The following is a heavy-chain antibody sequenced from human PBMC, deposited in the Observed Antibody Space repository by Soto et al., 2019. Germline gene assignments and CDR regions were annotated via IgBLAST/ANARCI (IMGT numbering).Heavy chain of an antibody. CDR1: GFTFTSSA. Sequence: SVKVSCKASGFTFTSSAVQWVRQARGQRLEWIGWIVVGSGNTNYAQKFQERVTITRDMSTSTAYMELSSLRSEDTAVYYCAALPYDILTGKGYYGMDVWGQGTTVTISS. CDR3: AALPYDILTGKGYYGMDV. V-gene: IGHV1-58*01. CDR2: IVVGSGNT. J-gene: IGHJ6*02. D-gene: IGHD3-9*01.